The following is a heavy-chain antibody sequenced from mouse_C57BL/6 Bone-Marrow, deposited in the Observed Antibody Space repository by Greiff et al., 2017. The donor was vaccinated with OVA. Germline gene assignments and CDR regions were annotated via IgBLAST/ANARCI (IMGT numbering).Heavy chain of an antibody. CDR1: GYTFTSYW. CDR2: IHPSDSDT. D-gene: IGHD1-1*01. Sequence: VQLQQPGADLVKPGASVKVSCKASGYTFTSYWMPWVKQRPGQGLEWIGRIHPSDSDTNYNQKFKGKATLTVDKSSSTAYMHLSSLTSEDSAVYSGAIRDDTVVAPAYWGQGTLVTVSA. CDR3: AIRDDTVVAPAY. J-gene: IGHJ3*01. V-gene: IGHV1-74*01.